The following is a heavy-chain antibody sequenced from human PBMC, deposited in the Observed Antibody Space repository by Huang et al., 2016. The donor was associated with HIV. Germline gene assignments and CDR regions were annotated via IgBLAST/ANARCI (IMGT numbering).Heavy chain of an antibody. CDR3: TRGRGLLGPVDS. V-gene: IGHV4-34*02. J-gene: IGHJ4*02. Sequence: QVQLQQWGARLLRPWETLSLTWSVYGESGSDYYWSWIRQPPGRGLEGIGQINHSGGTNYKPPLQSRVSISADTSKNQFSLKLNFVTTADTAIYYCTRGRGLLGPVDSWGRGTLVTVSS. CDR2: INHSGGT. CDR1: GESGSDYY. D-gene: IGHD2-8*02.